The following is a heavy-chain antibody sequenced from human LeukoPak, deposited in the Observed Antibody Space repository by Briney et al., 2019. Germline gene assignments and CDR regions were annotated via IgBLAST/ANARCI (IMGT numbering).Heavy chain of an antibody. CDR3: ARANIVVVPAASSYYMDV. CDR1: GYSFTSYW. J-gene: IGHJ6*03. D-gene: IGHD2-2*01. CDR2: IYPGDSDT. V-gene: IGHV5-51*01. Sequence: GESLKISCKGSGYSFTSYWIGWVRQMPGKGLEWMGIIYPGDSDTRYSPSFQGQVTISADKSISTAYLQWSSLKASDTAMYYCARANIVVVPAASSYYMDVWGKGTTVTVSS.